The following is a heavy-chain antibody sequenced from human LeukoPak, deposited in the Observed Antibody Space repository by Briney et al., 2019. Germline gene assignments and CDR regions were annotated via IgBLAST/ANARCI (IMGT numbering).Heavy chain of an antibody. CDR3: AKRIQSAMATGY. J-gene: IGHJ4*02. CDR2: ISSSGSTI. CDR1: GFTFSSYE. Sequence: PGGSLRLSCAASGFTFSSYEMNWVRQAPGKGLGWVSYISSSGSTIYYADSVKGRFTISRDNAKNSLYLQMNSLRAEDTAVYYCAKRIQSAMATGYWGQGTLVTVSS. D-gene: IGHD5-18*01. V-gene: IGHV3-48*03.